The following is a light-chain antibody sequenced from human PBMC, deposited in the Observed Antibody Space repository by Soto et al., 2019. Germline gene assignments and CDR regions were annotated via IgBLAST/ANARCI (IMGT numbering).Light chain of an antibody. Sequence: QSALAQPPSASGSPGQSVTISCTGTSSDVGDNYVSWYQHHLGKAPKLIIYEVTLRPSGVPDRFSGSKSGNTASLTVSGLQADEEDDYYCSGYTGINTLVFGTGTKLTVL. J-gene: IGLJ1*01. CDR1: SSDVGDNY. V-gene: IGLV2-8*01. CDR3: SGYTGINTLV. CDR2: EVT.